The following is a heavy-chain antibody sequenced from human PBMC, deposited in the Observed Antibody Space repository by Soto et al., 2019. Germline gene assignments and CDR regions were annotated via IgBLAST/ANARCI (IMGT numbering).Heavy chain of an antibody. D-gene: IGHD6-13*01. CDR3: AKDISSSWPAEYFQH. V-gene: IGHV3-9*01. Sequence: GGSLRLSCAASGFTFDDYAMHWVRQAPGKGLEWVSGISWNSGSIGYADSVKGRFTISRDNAKNSLYLQMNSLRAEDTALYYCAKDISSSWPAEYFQHWGQGTLVTVSS. J-gene: IGHJ1*01. CDR2: ISWNSGSI. CDR1: GFTFDDYA.